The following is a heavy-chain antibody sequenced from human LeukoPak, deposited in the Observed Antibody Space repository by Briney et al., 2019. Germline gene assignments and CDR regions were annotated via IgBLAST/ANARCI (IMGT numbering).Heavy chain of an antibody. CDR2: IRYDGSNK. V-gene: IGHV3-30*02. CDR3: ARSVGCSSTSCYKPNQKRSPPFDAFDI. CDR1: GFTFSSYG. Sequence: GGSLRLSCAASGFTFSSYGMHWVRQAPGKGLEWVAFIRYDGSNKYYADSVKGRFTISRDNSKNTLYLQMNSLRAEDTAVYYCARSVGCSSTSCYKPNQKRSPPFDAFDIWGQGTMVTVSS. J-gene: IGHJ3*02. D-gene: IGHD2-2*02.